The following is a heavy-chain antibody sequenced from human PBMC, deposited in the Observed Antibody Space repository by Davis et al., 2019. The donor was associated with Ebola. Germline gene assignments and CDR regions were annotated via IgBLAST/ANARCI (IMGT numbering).Heavy chain of an antibody. CDR2: ISSNGGST. CDR1: GFTFSSYA. CDR3: VKGVVVVTAYMSH. Sequence: GGSLRLSCSASGFTFSSYAMHWVRQAPGKGLEYVSAISSNGGSTYHADSVKGRFTISRDNSKNTLYLQMSSLRAEDTAVYYCVKGVVVVTAYMSHWGQGTLVTVSS. V-gene: IGHV3-64D*08. D-gene: IGHD2-21*02. J-gene: IGHJ1*01.